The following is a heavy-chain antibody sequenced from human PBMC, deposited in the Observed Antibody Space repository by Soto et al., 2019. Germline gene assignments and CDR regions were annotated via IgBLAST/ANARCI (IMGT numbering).Heavy chain of an antibody. Sequence: QVQLVESGGGVVQPGRSLRLSCAASGFTFSSYGMHWVRQAPGKGLEWVAVIWYDGSNTYYADSVKGRFTISRDNSKNTLYLQMNSLRAEDTAVYYCARVLDDGDGVGWYFDLWGRGTLVTVSS. J-gene: IGHJ2*01. CDR2: IWYDGSNT. V-gene: IGHV3-33*01. CDR3: ARVLDDGDGVGWYFDL. CDR1: GFTFSSYG. D-gene: IGHD4-17*01.